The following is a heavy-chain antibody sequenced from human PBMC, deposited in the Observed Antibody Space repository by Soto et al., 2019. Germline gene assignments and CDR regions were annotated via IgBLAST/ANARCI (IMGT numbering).Heavy chain of an antibody. CDR3: ARGVIMYSSGWYFSDNGVNWFDP. J-gene: IGHJ5*02. V-gene: IGHV4-30-4*01. CDR2: IYYSGST. Sequence: PSETLSLTCTVSGGSISSGDYYWSWIRQPPGKGLEWIGYIYYSGSTYYNPSLKSRVTISVDTSKNQFSLKLSSVTAADTAVYYCARGVIMYSSGWYFSDNGVNWFDPWGQGTLVTVSS. D-gene: IGHD6-19*01. CDR1: GGSISSGDYY.